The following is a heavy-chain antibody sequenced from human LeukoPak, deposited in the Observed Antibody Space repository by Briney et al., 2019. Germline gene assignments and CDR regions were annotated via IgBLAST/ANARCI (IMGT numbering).Heavy chain of an antibody. Sequence: SETLSLTCTVSGGSISSYYWSWIRQPPGKGLEWIGYIYYSGSTNYNPSLKSRVTISVDTSKNQFSLKLSSVTAADTAVYYCARAAAYYYYMDVWGKGTTVAVSS. D-gene: IGHD2-2*01. CDR1: GGSISSYY. J-gene: IGHJ6*03. CDR2: IYYSGST. V-gene: IGHV4-59*01. CDR3: ARAAAYYYYMDV.